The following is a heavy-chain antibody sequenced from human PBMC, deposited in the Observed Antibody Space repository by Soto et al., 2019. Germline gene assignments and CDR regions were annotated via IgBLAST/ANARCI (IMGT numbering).Heavy chain of an antibody. Sequence: QVQLVESGGGVVQPGRSLRLSCAASGFPFSSYGMHWVRQAPGKGLEWVAVIGYDGSNKYYADSVKGRFTISRDNSKNTLYLQMNSLRAEDTAVYYCASPGGAVAGTVDYWGQGTLVNVSS. CDR1: GFPFSSYG. CDR2: IGYDGSNK. CDR3: ASPGGAVAGTVDY. J-gene: IGHJ4*02. V-gene: IGHV3-33*01. D-gene: IGHD6-19*01.